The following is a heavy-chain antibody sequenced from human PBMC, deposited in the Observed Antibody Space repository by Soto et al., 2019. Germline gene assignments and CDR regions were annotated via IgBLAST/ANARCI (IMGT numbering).Heavy chain of an antibody. CDR2: ICGNGNST. CDR1: GFTFSNCG. CDR3: AKERITMVRGVLRANDY. Sequence: PGGSLRLSCAASGFTFSNCGVHWVRQAPGKGLEWAAVICGNGNSTYYADSVKGRFTVSRDNSKNMLYLQMNSLRAEDTAVYYCAKERITMVRGVLRANDYWGQGTLVTVSS. J-gene: IGHJ4*02. V-gene: IGHV3-23*01. D-gene: IGHD3-10*01.